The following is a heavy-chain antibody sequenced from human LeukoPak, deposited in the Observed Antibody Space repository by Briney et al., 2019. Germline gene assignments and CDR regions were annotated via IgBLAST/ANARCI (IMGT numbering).Heavy chain of an antibody. CDR1: GFTLSDYY. CDR2: ISSSGSTI. Sequence: GGSLRLSCAASGFTLSDYYMSWIRQAPGKGLEWVSYISSSGSTIYYADSVKGRFTISRDNAKNSLYLQMNSLRAEDTAVYYCARDALYNWIDPYYYYGMDVWGQGTTVTVSS. V-gene: IGHV3-11*01. D-gene: IGHD1-20*01. CDR3: ARDALYNWIDPYYYYGMDV. J-gene: IGHJ6*02.